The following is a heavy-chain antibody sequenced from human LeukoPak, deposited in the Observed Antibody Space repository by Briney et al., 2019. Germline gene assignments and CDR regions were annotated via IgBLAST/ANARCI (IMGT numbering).Heavy chain of an antibody. CDR2: IIPIFGTA. CDR1: GITFSYCT. J-gene: IGHJ4*02. CDR3: AREPVPRSSGLQY. Sequence: ASVKASCKASGITFSYCTISWVRQAPGQGLEWMGRIIPIFGTADYAQKFQGRATMTTDESTSTAYMELSSLRSEDTAVYYCAREPVPRSSGLQYWGQGTLVTVSS. D-gene: IGHD3-22*01. V-gene: IGHV1-69*05.